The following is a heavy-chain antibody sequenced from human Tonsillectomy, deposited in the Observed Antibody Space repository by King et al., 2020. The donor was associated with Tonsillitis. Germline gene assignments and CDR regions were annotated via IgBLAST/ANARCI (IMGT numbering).Heavy chain of an antibody. D-gene: IGHD3-3*01. V-gene: IGHV3-9*01. CDR2: IRWDSGSI. CDR1: GFTFDDYA. J-gene: IGHJ3*02. Sequence: VQLVESGGDLVQPGRSLRLSCSASGFTFDDYAMHWVRQAPGKGLEWVSGIRWDSGSIGYADSVTGRFTISTDNAKNSLSLLMNRLRDEDTALYYCAKGRFLQWLGRAFDIWGQGTMVTVSS. CDR3: AKGRFLQWLGRAFDI.